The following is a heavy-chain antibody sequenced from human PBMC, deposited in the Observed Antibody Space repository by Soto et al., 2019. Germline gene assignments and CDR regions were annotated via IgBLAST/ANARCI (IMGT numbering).Heavy chain of an antibody. CDR2: ISATGGGT. CDR1: GFMFSNYA. J-gene: IGHJ4*02. CDR3: AKDRRAGGNSAFYFDF. D-gene: IGHD3-16*01. V-gene: IGHV3-23*01. Sequence: CLRLSCAASGFMFSNYAMSWVRQAPGKGLECVSLISATGGGTYYADSVKGRFTISRDHSHNTLYLQVHSLTAEDTAVYYCAKDRRAGGNSAFYFDFWGQGAQVTVSS.